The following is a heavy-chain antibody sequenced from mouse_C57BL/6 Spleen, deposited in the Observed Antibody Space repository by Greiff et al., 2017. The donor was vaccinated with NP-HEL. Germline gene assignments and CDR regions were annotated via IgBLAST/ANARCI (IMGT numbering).Heavy chain of an antibody. J-gene: IGHJ4*01. CDR2: IDPENGDT. Sequence: VQLQQSGAELVRPGASVKLSCTASGFNIKDDYMHWVKQRPEQGLEWIGWIDPENGDTEYASKFQGKATITADTSSNTAYLQLSSLTSEDTAVYYCTIGGSFYYAMDYWGQGTSVTVSS. D-gene: IGHD1-1*02. CDR1: GFNIKDDY. V-gene: IGHV14-4*01. CDR3: TIGGSFYYAMDY.